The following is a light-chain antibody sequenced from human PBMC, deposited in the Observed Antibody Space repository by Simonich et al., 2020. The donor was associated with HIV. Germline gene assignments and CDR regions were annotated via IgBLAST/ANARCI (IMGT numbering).Light chain of an antibody. CDR1: SGSIASNY. J-gene: IGLJ3*02. CDR2: EDN. Sequence: NFMLTQPPSVSESPGKTVTISCTRSSGSIASNYVQWDQQRPGSAPTTVIYEDNQRPSGVPDRFSGSIDSSSNSASLTISGLKTEDEADYYCQSYDSSTWVFGGGTKLTVL. V-gene: IGLV6-57*03. CDR3: QSYDSSTWV.